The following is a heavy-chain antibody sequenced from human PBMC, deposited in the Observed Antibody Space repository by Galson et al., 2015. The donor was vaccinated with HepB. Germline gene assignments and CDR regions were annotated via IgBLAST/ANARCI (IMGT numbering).Heavy chain of an antibody. CDR3: ATIAAAGTLNWFDP. J-gene: IGHJ5*02. Sequence: SVKVSCKVSGYTLTELSMHWVRQAPGKGLEWMGGFDPEDGETIYAQKFQGRVTMTEDTSTDTAYMELSSLRSEDTAVYYCATIAAAGTLNWFDPWGQGTLVTVSS. V-gene: IGHV1-24*01. CDR1: GYTLTELS. CDR2: FDPEDGET. D-gene: IGHD6-13*01.